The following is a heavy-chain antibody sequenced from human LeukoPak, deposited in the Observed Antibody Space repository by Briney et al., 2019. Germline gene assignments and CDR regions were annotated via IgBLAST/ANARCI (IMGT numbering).Heavy chain of an antibody. J-gene: IGHJ4*02. CDR2: IYPGDSDT. Sequence: GESLKISCKGSGYSFTSYWIGWVRQMPGKGLEWMGIIYPGDSDTRYSPSFQGQVTISADKSISTAYLQWSSLKASDTAMYYCARLAYYYYSSGYYSRYFDYWGQGSLVTVSS. CDR1: GYSFTSYW. CDR3: ARLAYYYYSSGYYSRYFDY. V-gene: IGHV5-51*01. D-gene: IGHD3-22*01.